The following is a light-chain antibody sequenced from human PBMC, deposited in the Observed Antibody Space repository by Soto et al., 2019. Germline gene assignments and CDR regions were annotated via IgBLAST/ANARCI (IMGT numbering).Light chain of an antibody. Sequence: QSVLTQPPSVSGAPGQRVTISCTGSSSNIGAGYDVHWYQQLPGTAPKPLIYGNSNRPSGVPDQFSGSKSGTSASLAITGLQAEDEADYYCQSYDSSLSGYVFGTGTKLTVL. V-gene: IGLV1-40*01. J-gene: IGLJ1*01. CDR2: GNS. CDR1: SSNIGAGYD. CDR3: QSYDSSLSGYV.